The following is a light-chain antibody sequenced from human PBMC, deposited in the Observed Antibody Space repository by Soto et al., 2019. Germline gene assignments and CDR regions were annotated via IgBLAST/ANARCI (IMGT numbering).Light chain of an antibody. J-gene: IGKJ1*01. CDR2: ADS. CDR1: QGISNY. Sequence: DIQMTQSPSSLSASVGDRVTITCRASQGISNYLAWHQQKPGKVPKLLIYADSTLQSGVPSRFSGSGSGTDFTLTISRLQPEDVATYCCQKYTSASPWTCGRGPEVEIK. CDR3: QKYTSASPWT. V-gene: IGKV1-27*01.